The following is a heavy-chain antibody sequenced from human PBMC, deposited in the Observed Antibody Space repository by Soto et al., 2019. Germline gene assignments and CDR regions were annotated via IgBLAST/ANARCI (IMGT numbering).Heavy chain of an antibody. J-gene: IGHJ6*02. Sequence: SVKVSCKASGGTFSSYAISWVRQAPGQGLEWMGGIIPIFGTANYAQKFQGRVTITADKSTSTAYMELSSLRSEDTAVYYCARDFSDTAAARYYYYGMDVWGQGTTVTVSS. V-gene: IGHV1-69*06. CDR2: IIPIFGTA. CDR3: ARDFSDTAAARYYYYGMDV. D-gene: IGHD5-18*01. CDR1: GGTFSSYA.